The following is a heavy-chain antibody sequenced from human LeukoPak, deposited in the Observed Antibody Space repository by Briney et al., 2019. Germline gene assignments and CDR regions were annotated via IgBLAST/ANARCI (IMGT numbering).Heavy chain of an antibody. CDR3: AAISSGWSEYYFDY. CDR2: INPNSGGT. CDR1: GYTFTGYY. V-gene: IGHV1-2*02. D-gene: IGHD6-19*01. Sequence: ASVKVSCKASGYTFTGYYMHWVRQATGQGLEWMGWINPNSGGTNYAQKFQGRVTMTRDTSISTAYMELSRLRSDDTAVYYCAAISSGWSEYYFDYWGQGTLVTVSS. J-gene: IGHJ4*02.